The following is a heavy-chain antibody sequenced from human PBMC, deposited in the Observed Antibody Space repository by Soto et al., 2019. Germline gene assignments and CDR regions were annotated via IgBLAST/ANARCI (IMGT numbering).Heavy chain of an antibody. Sequence: GGSLRLSCAASGFTFSSYSVSWVRQAPEKGLEWVSAISGSGGSTYYADSVKGRFTISRDNSKNTLYLQMNSLRAEDTAVYYCAKGRLPFYDYGDFHDAFDIWGQGTMVTVSS. CDR3: AKGRLPFYDYGDFHDAFDI. V-gene: IGHV3-23*01. CDR1: GFTFSSYS. J-gene: IGHJ3*02. CDR2: ISGSGGST. D-gene: IGHD4-17*01.